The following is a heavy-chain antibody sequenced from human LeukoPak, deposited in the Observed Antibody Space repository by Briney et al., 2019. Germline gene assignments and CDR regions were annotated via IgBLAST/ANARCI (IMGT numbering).Heavy chain of an antibody. CDR2: IYSGGTT. CDR1: GFTVSGNY. D-gene: IGHD2-15*01. CDR3: ARRAGEYSHPYDY. J-gene: IGHJ4*02. Sequence: GGSLRLSCAVSGFTVSGNYMSWVRQAPGKGLEWVSLIYSGGTTYYADSVKGRFTISRDNSKNTLYLQMNSLRAEDTAIYYCARRAGEYSHPYDYWGQGTLVTVSS. V-gene: IGHV3-53*01.